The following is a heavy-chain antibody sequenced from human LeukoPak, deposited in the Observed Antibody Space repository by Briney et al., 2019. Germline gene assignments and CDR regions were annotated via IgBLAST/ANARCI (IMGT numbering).Heavy chain of an antibody. D-gene: IGHD3-9*01. Sequence: GGSLRLSCAASGFTFNSYGMHWVRQAPGKGLEWVAVISYDGSNKYYGDSVKGRFTISRDQSKKTLYLQMNSLRAEDTAVYYCAKDQGYYDVLTGYDYWGQGTLVTVSS. V-gene: IGHV3-30*18. J-gene: IGHJ4*02. CDR1: GFTFNSYG. CDR3: AKDQGYYDVLTGYDY. CDR2: ISYDGSNK.